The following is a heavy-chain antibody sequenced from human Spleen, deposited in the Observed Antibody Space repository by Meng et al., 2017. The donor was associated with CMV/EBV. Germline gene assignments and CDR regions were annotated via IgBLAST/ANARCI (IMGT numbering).Heavy chain of an antibody. Sequence: ASVKVSCKTSGYTFTSYGISWVRQAPGQGLEWMGWISAHHGNTIYAQKFQGRVTMTTDISTSTAYIELTSLRSDDTAVYYCARNDIVVVVSATRLYYWGQGTLVTVSS. D-gene: IGHD2-15*01. V-gene: IGHV1-18*01. J-gene: IGHJ4*02. CDR3: ARNDIVVVVSATRLYY. CDR2: ISAHHGNT. CDR1: GYTFTSYG.